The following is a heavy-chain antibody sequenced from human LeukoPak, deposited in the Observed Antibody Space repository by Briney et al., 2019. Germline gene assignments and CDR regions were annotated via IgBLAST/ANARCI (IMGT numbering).Heavy chain of an antibody. V-gene: IGHV3-30*01. J-gene: IGHJ4*02. Sequence: GRSLRLSCAASGFTFSSYAMHWVRQAPGKGLEWVAVISYDGSNKYYADSVKGRFTISRDNSKNTLYLQMNSLRAEDTAVYYCARARYSSSWTLDYWGQGTLVTVFS. CDR2: ISYDGSNK. D-gene: IGHD6-13*01. CDR1: GFTFSSYA. CDR3: ARARYSSSWTLDY.